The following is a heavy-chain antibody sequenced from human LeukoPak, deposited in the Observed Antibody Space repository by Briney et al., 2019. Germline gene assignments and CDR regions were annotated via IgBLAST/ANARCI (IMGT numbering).Heavy chain of an antibody. CDR3: ATGYCSSTSCYARGYYYYYGMDV. J-gene: IGHJ6*02. V-gene: IGHV1-2*06. Sequence: ASVKVSCKASGYTFTGYYMHWVRQAPGQGLEWMGRINPNSGGTNYAQKFQGRVTMTEDTSTDTAYMELSSLRSEDTAVYYCATGYCSSTSCYARGYYYYYGMDVWGQGTTVTVSS. CDR2: INPNSGGT. CDR1: GYTFTGYY. D-gene: IGHD2-2*01.